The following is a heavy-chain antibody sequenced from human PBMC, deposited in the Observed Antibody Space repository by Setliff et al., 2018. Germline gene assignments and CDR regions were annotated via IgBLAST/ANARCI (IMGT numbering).Heavy chain of an antibody. CDR2: IIPGGST. CDR3: ARSFSRREKFLLDY. Sequence: SETLSLTCTVSGGSISSYYWSWIRQPPGKGLEWIGEIIPGGSTNYNPSLKSRVTISVDTSKNQFSLKVNSVTAADTAVYYCARSFSRREKFLLDYWGQGALVTVSS. V-gene: IGHV4-34*12. CDR1: GGSISSYY. J-gene: IGHJ4*02.